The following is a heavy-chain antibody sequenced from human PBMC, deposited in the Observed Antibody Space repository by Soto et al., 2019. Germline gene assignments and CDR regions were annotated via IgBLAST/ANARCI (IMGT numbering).Heavy chain of an antibody. J-gene: IGHJ4*02. CDR3: AKGAPEFWSGYSFDY. V-gene: IGHV1-3*04. Sequence: ASVKVSCKASGYIFTEYAMHWVRQAPGQSLEWMGWINNGNGNTKYSQKFQGRATITRDTSANTAYMELSSLTSEDTALYYCAKGAPEFWSGYSFDYWGQGTLVTVSS. CDR2: INNGNGNT. CDR1: GYIFTEYA. D-gene: IGHD3-3*01.